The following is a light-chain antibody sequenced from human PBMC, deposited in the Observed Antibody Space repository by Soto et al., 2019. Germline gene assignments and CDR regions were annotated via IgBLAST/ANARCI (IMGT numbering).Light chain of an antibody. CDR2: DAS. V-gene: IGKV3D-15*02. CDR1: QSVSSD. CDR3: QHYGSSPWT. Sequence: ELVMMQSQATLSVSPGARATLSCRASQSVSSDLTWYHQKPGQAPRLLIYDASTRATGIPARFSGSGSGTGFTLTISSLQSEDFAVYYCQHYGSSPWTFGQGTKVDIK. J-gene: IGKJ1*01.